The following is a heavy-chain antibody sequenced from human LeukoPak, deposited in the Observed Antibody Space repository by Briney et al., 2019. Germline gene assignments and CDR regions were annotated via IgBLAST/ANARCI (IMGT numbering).Heavy chain of an antibody. CDR3: ARGDWYSFDH. Sequence: GGSLRLSCAASGFTVSSNYMSWVRQAPGKGLEWVSYISSGGSSIYYADSVKGRFTISRDNAKSSLYMEMNSLRAEDTAVYYCARGDWYSFDHWGQGTLVTVSS. CDR2: ISSGGSSI. D-gene: IGHD6-19*01. CDR1: GFTVSSNY. J-gene: IGHJ4*02. V-gene: IGHV3-11*01.